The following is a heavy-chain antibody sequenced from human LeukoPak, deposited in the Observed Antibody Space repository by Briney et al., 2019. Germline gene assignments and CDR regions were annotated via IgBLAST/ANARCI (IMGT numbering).Heavy chain of an antibody. CDR3: AKDGSGSYYNNWFDP. CDR2: ISGSGGST. CDR1: GFTFSSYA. V-gene: IGHV3-23*01. D-gene: IGHD3-10*01. Sequence: GGSLRLSCAAPGFTFSSYAMSWVRQAPGKGLEWVSAISGSGGSTYYADSVKGRFTISRDNSKNTLYLQMNSLRAEDTAVYYCAKDGSGSYYNNWFDPWGQGTLVTVSS. J-gene: IGHJ5*02.